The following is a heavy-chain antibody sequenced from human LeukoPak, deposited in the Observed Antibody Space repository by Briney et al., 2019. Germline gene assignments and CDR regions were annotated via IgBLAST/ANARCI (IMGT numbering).Heavy chain of an antibody. D-gene: IGHD6-19*01. J-gene: IGHJ4*02. CDR1: GFTFSSYW. CDR2: IKQDGSEK. V-gene: IGHV3-7*01. CDR3: AREWAGPSFDY. Sequence: GGSLRLSCAASGFTFSSYWMSWVRQAPGKGLEWVANIKQDGSEKSYVDSVKGRFTISRDNTKDSLYLQMNSLRAEDTAVYFCAREWAGPSFDYWGQGTLVTVSS.